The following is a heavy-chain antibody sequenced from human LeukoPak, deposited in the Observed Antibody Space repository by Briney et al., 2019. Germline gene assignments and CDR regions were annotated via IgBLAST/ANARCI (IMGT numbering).Heavy chain of an antibody. J-gene: IGHJ6*03. CDR1: GFTFSTNS. Sequence: EGSLRLSCAASGFTFSTNSMNWVRQAPGKGLEWVSSISSSSSYMFYADSVKGRFTISRDNAKKSLYLQMNSLRAEDTAVYYCARSGRGVDSFYFYMDVWGKGTTVTVSS. D-gene: IGHD3-10*01. CDR2: ISSSSSYM. V-gene: IGHV3-21*01. CDR3: ARSGRGVDSFYFYMDV.